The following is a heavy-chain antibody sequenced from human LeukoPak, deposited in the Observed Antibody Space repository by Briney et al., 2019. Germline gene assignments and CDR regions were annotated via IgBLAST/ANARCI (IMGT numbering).Heavy chain of an antibody. V-gene: IGHV4-39*01. Sequence: PSETLSLTCTVSGGSISSSRYYWGWIRQPPGKGLEWIGSIYYSGSTYYNPSLKSRVTISVDTSKNQFSLKLSSVTAADTAVYYCAAYYYYYGMDVWGQGTTVTVSS. J-gene: IGHJ6*02. CDR2: IYYSGST. CDR3: AAYYYYYGMDV. CDR1: GGSISSSRYY.